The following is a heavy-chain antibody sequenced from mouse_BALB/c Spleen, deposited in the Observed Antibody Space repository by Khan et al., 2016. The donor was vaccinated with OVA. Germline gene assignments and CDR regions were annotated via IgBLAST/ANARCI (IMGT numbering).Heavy chain of an antibody. V-gene: IGHV5-6*01. CDR3: ARLAYYDDSEGFAY. CDR2: ISTGGHYT. CDR1: GFTFSTYG. Sequence: VQLKESGGDLVEPGGSLKLSCAASGFTFSTYGMSWVRQTPDKRLEWVATISTGGHYTYYPDSVRGRFTISRDNAKNTLYLQMTSLKSEDTAMFYCARLAYYDDSEGFAYWGQGTLVTVSA. D-gene: IGHD1-1*01. J-gene: IGHJ3*01.